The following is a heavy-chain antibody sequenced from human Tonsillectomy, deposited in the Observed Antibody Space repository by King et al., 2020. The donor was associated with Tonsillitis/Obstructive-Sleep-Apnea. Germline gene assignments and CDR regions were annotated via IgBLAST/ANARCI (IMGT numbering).Heavy chain of an antibody. V-gene: IGHV1-46*01. D-gene: IGHD1-14*01. J-gene: IGHJ4*02. CDR3: ARDAVVGRYIDS. CDR2: INPSSGVT. CDR1: GYTFTNYY. Sequence: VQLVESGAEVKTPGASVRVSCKASGYTFTNYYIHWVRQARGQGLEWMGIINPSSGVTTYVQKFQGRVTMTSDTSANTVYLELSSLRSEDTAVYYCARDAVVGRYIDSWGQGTLVTVSS.